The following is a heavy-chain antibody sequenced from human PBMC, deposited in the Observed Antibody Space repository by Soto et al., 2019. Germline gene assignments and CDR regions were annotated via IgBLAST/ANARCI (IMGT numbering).Heavy chain of an antibody. CDR2: ISYDGGNE. V-gene: IGHV3-30*18. J-gene: IGHJ4*02. CDR1: GFTFSSYG. CDR3: AEDRYSGTYPTDFDY. Sequence: QVQLVQSGGGVVQPGRSLRLSCAGSGFTFSSYGIHWVRQAPGKGLEWVALISYDGGNEKYTESVKDRFTISRDDSHNVAYLQMSSLRTEDTAMYYCAEDRYSGTYPTDFDYWGQGSLVTVSS. D-gene: IGHD1-26*01.